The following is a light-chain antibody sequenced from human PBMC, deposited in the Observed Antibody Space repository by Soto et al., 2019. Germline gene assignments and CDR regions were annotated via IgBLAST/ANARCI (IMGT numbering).Light chain of an antibody. V-gene: IGLV2-11*01. CDR3: CSYAGSYTFV. CDR1: SSDVGGYNY. J-gene: IGLJ1*01. CDR2: DVS. Sequence: QSVLTQARSVSGSHGQSVTISCTGTSSDVGGYNYVSWYQQHPGKAPKLMIYDVSKRPSGVPDRFSGSKSGNTASLTISGLQAEDEADYYCCSYAGSYTFVFGTGTKVTVL.